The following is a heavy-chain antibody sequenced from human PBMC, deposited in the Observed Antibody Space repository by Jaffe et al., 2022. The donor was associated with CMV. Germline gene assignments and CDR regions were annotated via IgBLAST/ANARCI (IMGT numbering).Heavy chain of an antibody. V-gene: IGHV5-51*01. Sequence: EVQLVQSGAEVKKPGESLKISCKGSGYSFTSYWIGWVRQMPGKGLEWMGIIYPGDSDTRYSPSFQGQVTISADKSISTAYLQWSSLKASDTAMYYCARQGDSSGYPEYYFDYWGQGTLVTVSS. J-gene: IGHJ4*02. D-gene: IGHD3-22*01. CDR3: ARQGDSSGYPEYYFDY. CDR1: GYSFTSYW. CDR2: IYPGDSDT.